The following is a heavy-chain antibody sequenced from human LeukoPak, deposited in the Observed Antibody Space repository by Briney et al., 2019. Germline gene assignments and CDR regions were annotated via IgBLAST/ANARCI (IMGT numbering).Heavy chain of an antibody. CDR1: GGSFSGYY. CDR2: INHSGST. J-gene: IGHJ4*02. D-gene: IGHD6-19*01. Sequence: SETLSLTCAVYGGSFSGYYWSWIRQPPGKXLEWIGEINHSGSTNYNPSLKSRVTISVDTSKNQFSLKLRSVAAADTAVYYCARSSPYSSGWYGVGYWGQGTLVTVSS. V-gene: IGHV4-34*01. CDR3: ARSSPYSSGWYGVGY.